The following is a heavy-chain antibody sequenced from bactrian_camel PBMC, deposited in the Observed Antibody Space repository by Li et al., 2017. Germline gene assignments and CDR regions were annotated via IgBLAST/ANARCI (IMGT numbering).Heavy chain of an antibody. Sequence: DVQLVESGGGLVRLGGSLRLACALSGSTVTKYAMSWVRQAPGKGLEWVSAVNSGGGNTYHADSVKGRFTIARDNAENTLYLQLNSLKTEDMAMYYCARDLGGFGYEYNYWGQGTQVTVS. J-gene: IGHJ4*01. CDR1: GSTVTKYA. CDR2: VNSGGGNT. V-gene: IGHV3S31*01. D-gene: IGHD1*01. CDR3: ARDLGGFGYEYNY.